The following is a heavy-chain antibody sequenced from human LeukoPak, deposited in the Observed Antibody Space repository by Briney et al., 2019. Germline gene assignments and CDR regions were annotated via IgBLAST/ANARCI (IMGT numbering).Heavy chain of an antibody. CDR2: INTDGSDT. Sequence: QPGGSLRLSCAASGFTFSNYWMHWVRQAPGKGLVWVSRINTDGSDTTYADSVKGRFTISRDNAQNTLYLQMNSLRVEDTAVYYCARGYSSGYWYFDLWGQGTLVTVSS. J-gene: IGHJ2*01. CDR1: GFTFSNYW. V-gene: IGHV3-74*03. D-gene: IGHD5-18*01. CDR3: ARGYSSGYWYFDL.